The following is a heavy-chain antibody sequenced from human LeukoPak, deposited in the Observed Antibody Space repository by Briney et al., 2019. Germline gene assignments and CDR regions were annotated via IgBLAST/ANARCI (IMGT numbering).Heavy chain of an antibody. V-gene: IGHV3-7*03. J-gene: IGHJ6*02. CDR1: GFTFSSYW. D-gene: IGHD3-16*01. CDR3: ARGGGLDV. Sequence: GGSLRLSCAASGFTFSSYWMNWARQAPGKGLEWVASINHNGNMNYYVDSVKGRFTISRDNAKNSLYLQMSNSRAEDTAVYFCARGGGLDVWGQGATVTVSS. CDR2: INHNGNMN.